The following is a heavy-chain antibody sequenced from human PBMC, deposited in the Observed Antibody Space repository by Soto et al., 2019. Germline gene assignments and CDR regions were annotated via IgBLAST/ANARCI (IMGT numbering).Heavy chain of an antibody. CDR2: INPNSGGT. V-gene: IGHV1-2*04. CDR3: ARARGNYYYYYMDV. CDR1: GYTFTSYG. J-gene: IGHJ6*03. Sequence: ASVKVSCKASGYTFTSYGISWVRQAPGQGLEWMGWINPNSGGTNYAQKFQGWVTMTRDTSISTAYMELSRLRSDDTAVYYCARARGNYYYYYMDVWGKGTTVTVSS.